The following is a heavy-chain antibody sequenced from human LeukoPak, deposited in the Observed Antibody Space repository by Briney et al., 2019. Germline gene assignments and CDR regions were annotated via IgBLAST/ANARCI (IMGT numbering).Heavy chain of an antibody. J-gene: IGHJ4*02. CDR1: GYTFTGNH. CDR3: ARADSGTYCVDY. D-gene: IGHD1-26*01. V-gene: IGHV1-2*02. CDR2: INPNSGDT. Sequence: GASVKVSCKASGYTFTGNHIHWVRQAPGQGLEWMGWINPNSGDTNYAQNFQGRVTMTRDTSISTAYMELSRLRSDDTAVYYCARADSGTYCVDYWGQGTLVTVSS.